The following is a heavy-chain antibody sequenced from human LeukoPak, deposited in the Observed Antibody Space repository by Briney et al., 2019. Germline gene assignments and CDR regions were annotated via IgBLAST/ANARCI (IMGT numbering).Heavy chain of an antibody. D-gene: IGHD3-16*01. CDR2: INPNSGGT. CDR1: GYTFTGYY. J-gene: IGHJ3*02. V-gene: IGHV1-2*06. CDR3: ARDWGETSRFRDAFDI. Sequence: ASVKVSCXASGYTFTGYYMHWVRQAPGQGLEWMGRINPNSGGTNYAQKFQGRVTMTRDTSISTAYMELSRLRSDDTAVYYCARDWGETSRFRDAFDIWGQGTMVTVSS.